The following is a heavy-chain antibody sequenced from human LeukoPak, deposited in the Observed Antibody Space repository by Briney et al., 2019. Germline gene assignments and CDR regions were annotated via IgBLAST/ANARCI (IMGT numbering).Heavy chain of an antibody. D-gene: IGHD6-13*01. CDR3: ARVRGDIAAADDPFDY. V-gene: IGHV4-39*07. J-gene: IGHJ4*02. Sequence: ETLSLTCTVSGGSISSSSYYWGWIRQPPGKGLEWIGSIYYSGSTYYNPSLKSRVTISVDTSKNQFSLKLSSVTAADTAVYYCARVRGDIAAADDPFDYWGQGTLVTVSS. CDR2: IYYSGST. CDR1: GGSISSSSYY.